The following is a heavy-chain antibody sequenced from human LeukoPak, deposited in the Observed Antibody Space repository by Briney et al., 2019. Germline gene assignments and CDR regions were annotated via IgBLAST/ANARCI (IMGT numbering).Heavy chain of an antibody. J-gene: IGHJ4*02. D-gene: IGHD6-13*01. CDR3: AKDYSGSRYYFDY. Sequence: GGSLRLSCAGSKFTFSNYAMTWVRQAPGKGLEWVSTISSSGGSIFYSDSVKGRFTISRDNSRNTVNLQMNSLRAEDTAIYYCAKDYSGSRYYFDYWGQGTLVTVSS. V-gene: IGHV3-23*01. CDR1: KFTFSNYA. CDR2: ISSSGGSI.